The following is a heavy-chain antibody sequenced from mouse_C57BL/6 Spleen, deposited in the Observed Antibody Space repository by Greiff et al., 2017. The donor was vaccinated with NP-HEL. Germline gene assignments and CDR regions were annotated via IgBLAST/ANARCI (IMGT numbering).Heavy chain of an antibody. V-gene: IGHV1-53*01. CDR1: GYTFTSYW. CDR3: AEGGGYAMDY. CDR2: INPSNGGT. J-gene: IGHJ4*01. Sequence: QVQLKESGTELVKPGASVKLSCKAAGYTFTSYWMHWVKQRPGQGLEWIGNINPSNGGTNYNEKFKSKATLTVDKSSSTAYMQLSSLTSEDSAVYYCAEGGGYAMDYWGQGTSVTVSS.